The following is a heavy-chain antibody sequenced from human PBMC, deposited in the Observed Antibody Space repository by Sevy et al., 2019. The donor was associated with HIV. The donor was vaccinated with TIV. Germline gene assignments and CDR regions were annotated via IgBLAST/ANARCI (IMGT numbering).Heavy chain of an antibody. CDR2: IYSGGST. J-gene: IGHJ5*02. D-gene: IGHD1-26*01. CDR3: ARDYSGSPNLGVYWFDP. CDR1: GFTVTNNY. Sequence: GGSLRLSCAASGFTVTNNYMSWVRQAPVKGLEWVSTIYSGGSTHYSDSVKGRFIISRDISKNTLYLQMNSLRADDTAVYYCARDYSGSPNLGVYWFDPWGQGTLGTVSS. V-gene: IGHV3-53*01.